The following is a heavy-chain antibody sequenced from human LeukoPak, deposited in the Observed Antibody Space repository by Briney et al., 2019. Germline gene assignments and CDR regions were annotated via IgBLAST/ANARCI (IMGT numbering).Heavy chain of an antibody. Sequence: ASVKVSCKASGYTFINNWMHWVRQAPGQGLEWVGLINPTGTTTLYAQKFQGRVTLTRDMSTSTDYMELRSLKSEDTAVYYCAREWSGAFDIWGQGTMVTVSS. CDR2: INPTGTTT. CDR1: GYTFINNW. D-gene: IGHD3-3*01. V-gene: IGHV1-46*01. CDR3: AREWSGAFDI. J-gene: IGHJ3*02.